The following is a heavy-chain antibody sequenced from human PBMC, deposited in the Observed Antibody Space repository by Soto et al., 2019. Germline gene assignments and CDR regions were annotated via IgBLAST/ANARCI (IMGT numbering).Heavy chain of an antibody. CDR2: ISPNNGNR. J-gene: IGHJ6*02. Sequence: AAVKVSGKASGYTLSIYAINWVLQAPGQGLEWMGWISPNNGNRNYAQKFQGRVTMTTDTSTSTAYMELRSLSCDDTAMYYCAREGAPYGMDVWGQGTTVTVSS. CDR1: GYTLSIYA. D-gene: IGHD3-16*01. CDR3: AREGAPYGMDV. V-gene: IGHV1-18*01.